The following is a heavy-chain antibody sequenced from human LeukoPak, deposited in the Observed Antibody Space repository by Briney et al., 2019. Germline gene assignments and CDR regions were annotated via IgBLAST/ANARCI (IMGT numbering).Heavy chain of an antibody. CDR3: ARARRYCSSTSCYLDY. D-gene: IGHD2-2*01. V-gene: IGHV1-2*02. J-gene: IGHJ4*02. CDR1: GYTFTGYY. Sequence: ASVKVSCKASGYTFTGYYMHWVRQAPGQGLEWMGWINPNSGGTNYAQKFQGRVTMTRDTSISTAYMELSRLRSDDTAVYYCARARRYCSSTSCYLDYWGQGTLVTVSS. CDR2: INPNSGGT.